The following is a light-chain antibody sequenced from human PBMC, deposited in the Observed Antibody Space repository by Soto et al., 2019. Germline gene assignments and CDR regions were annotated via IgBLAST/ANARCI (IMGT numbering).Light chain of an antibody. V-gene: IGKV3-11*01. CDR1: QSVDTS. Sequence: DIVLTQSPAPLSLSPGERATLSCRASQSVDTSLAWYQQPPGQAPRLLIYDASNRATGIPARFSGSGSGTVSTLTISSLEPEDFAVYYCQQRSNWITFGQGTRLEIK. J-gene: IGKJ5*01. CDR3: QQRSNWIT. CDR2: DAS.